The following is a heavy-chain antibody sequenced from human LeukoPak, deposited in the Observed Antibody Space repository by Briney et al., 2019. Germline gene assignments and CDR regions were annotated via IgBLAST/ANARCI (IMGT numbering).Heavy chain of an antibody. CDR3: ARDYSSSWYKGYYYYYYMDV. CDR1: GFTFSSYG. Sequence: PGGTLRLSCAASGFTFSSYGMSWVRQAPGKGLEWVSAISGGGGRTYYADSVKGRFTISRDNAKNSLYLQMNSLRAEDTAVYYCARDYSSSWYKGYYYYYYMDVWGKGTTVTISS. V-gene: IGHV3-23*01. D-gene: IGHD6-13*01. J-gene: IGHJ6*03. CDR2: ISGGGGRT.